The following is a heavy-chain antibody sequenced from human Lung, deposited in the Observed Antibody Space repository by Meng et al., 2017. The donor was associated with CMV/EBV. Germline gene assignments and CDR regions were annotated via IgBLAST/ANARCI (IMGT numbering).Heavy chain of an antibody. V-gene: IGHV6-1*01. Sequence: GPLQQSGPGLVKPSQTLSLSGAISGDIVASNSAAWHWIWQSPSRGLEWRRRTYYRSNWYHEYAVSVKSRITISPDTPKNQFSLQLNSMTPEDTAVYYCARGINGGCGDWGQGTLVTVSS. CDR1: GDIVASNSAA. CDR3: ARGINGGCGD. CDR2: TYYRSNWYH. J-gene: IGHJ4*02. D-gene: IGHD4-23*01.